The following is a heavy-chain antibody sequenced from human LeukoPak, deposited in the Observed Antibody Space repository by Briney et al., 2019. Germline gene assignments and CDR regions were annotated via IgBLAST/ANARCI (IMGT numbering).Heavy chain of an antibody. D-gene: IGHD3-10*01. Sequence: GGSLRLSCAASGFTFSSYGMSWVRQAPGKGLEWVSAISGSGGSTYYADSVKGRFTISRDNSKNTLYLQMNSLRAEDTAVYYCAKANGGVSVYYYYMDVWGKGTTVTISS. V-gene: IGHV3-23*01. J-gene: IGHJ6*03. CDR1: GFTFSSYG. CDR2: ISGSGGST. CDR3: AKANGGVSVYYYYMDV.